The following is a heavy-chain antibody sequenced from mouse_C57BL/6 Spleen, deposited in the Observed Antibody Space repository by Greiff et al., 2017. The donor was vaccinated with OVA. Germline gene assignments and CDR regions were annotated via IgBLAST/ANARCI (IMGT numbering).Heavy chain of an antibody. Sequence: DVHLVESGGGLVKPGGSLKLSCAASGFTFSDYGMHWVRQAPEKGLEWVAYISSGSSTIYYADTVKGRFTITRDNDKNTLFLQMTSRRSEDTAMYYCDSARGEGSIYFDGWGQGTTLTVAS. CDR3: DSARGEGSIYFDG. CDR1: GFTFSDYG. CDR2: ISSGSSTI. D-gene: IGHD1-1*01. V-gene: IGHV5-17*01. J-gene: IGHJ2*01.